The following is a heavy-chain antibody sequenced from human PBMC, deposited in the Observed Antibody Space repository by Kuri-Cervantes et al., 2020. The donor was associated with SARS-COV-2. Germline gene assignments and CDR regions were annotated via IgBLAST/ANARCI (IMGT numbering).Heavy chain of an antibody. J-gene: IGHJ6*03. CDR1: GGTFSSYT. V-gene: IGHV1-69*06. CDR3: ARDGRTADYDFWSGYAFRRERVNYYYYMDV. Sequence: SAKVSCKASGGTFSSYTISWVRQAPGQGLEWMGGIIPIFGTANYAQKFQGIVTITADKSTSTAYMELSSLRSEDTAVYYCARDGRTADYDFWSGYAFRRERVNYYYYMDVWGKGTTVTVSS. CDR2: IIPIFGTA. D-gene: IGHD3-3*01.